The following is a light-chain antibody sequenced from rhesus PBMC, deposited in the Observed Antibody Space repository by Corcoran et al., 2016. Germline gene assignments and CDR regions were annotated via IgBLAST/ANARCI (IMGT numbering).Light chain of an antibody. CDR3: QHYYSTPRT. J-gene: IGKJ1*01. V-gene: IGKV1-21*01. Sequence: GETPKLLIYEASSLQSGIPSRFSGSGSGTDFTLPISSLQSEDFATYYCQHYYSTPRTFGQGTKVEIK. CDR2: EAS.